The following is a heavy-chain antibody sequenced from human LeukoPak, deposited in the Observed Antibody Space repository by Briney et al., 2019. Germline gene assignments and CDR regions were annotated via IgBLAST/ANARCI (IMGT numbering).Heavy chain of an antibody. V-gene: IGHV3-9*01. CDR3: AKTTSGYASSFAC. CDR1: GFTFNDYA. J-gene: IGHJ4*02. CDR2: ISWNGNSL. D-gene: IGHD2-2*01. Sequence: PGGSLRLSCAASGFTFNDYAMHWVRQAPGQGLEWVSGISWNGNSLDYADSVKGRFTISRDNAKNSLYLQMNSLRAEDSALYFCAKTTSGYASSFACWGQGTLVTVSS.